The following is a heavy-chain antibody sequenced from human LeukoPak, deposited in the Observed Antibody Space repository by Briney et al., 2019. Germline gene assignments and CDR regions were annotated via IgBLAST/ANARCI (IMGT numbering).Heavy chain of an antibody. CDR2: ISGSGNT. CDR1: GFTFTSYA. J-gene: IGHJ4*02. D-gene: IGHD5-18*01. Sequence: GGSLRLSCAASGFTFTSYAMGWVRQAPGKGLEWVSTISGSGNTFYADSVKGRFTIYRDFSKNTLYLQMNSLRAEDTAVYYCASDTVDTAVGIDYWGQGTLVTVSS. V-gene: IGHV3-23*01. CDR3: ASDTVDTAVGIDY.